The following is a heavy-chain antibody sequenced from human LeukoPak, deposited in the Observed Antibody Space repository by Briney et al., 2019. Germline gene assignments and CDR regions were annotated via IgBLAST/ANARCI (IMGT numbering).Heavy chain of an antibody. CDR1: GFTFSSYS. Sequence: GGSLRLSCAASGFTFSSYSMNWVRQAPGKGLEWVSYISSSSSTIYYADSVKGRFTISRDNAKNSLYLQMNSLRAEDTAVYYCARGRRNLLGRTAYYMDVWGKGTTVTVSS. J-gene: IGHJ6*03. CDR3: ARGRRNLLGRTAYYMDV. CDR2: ISSSSSTI. V-gene: IGHV3-48*04. D-gene: IGHD2-2*01.